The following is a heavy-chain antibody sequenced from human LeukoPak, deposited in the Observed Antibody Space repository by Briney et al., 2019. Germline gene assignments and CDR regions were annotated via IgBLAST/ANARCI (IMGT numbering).Heavy chain of an antibody. Sequence: GGSLRLSCAASGFTFSDYWMHWVRQAPGKGLKWVARIYSDVRRIKYADSVKGRFTISRDNAKNTLYLQMNALRVEDTDVYYCATSPVISRDWGQGTLVTVSS. D-gene: IGHD2-21*01. V-gene: IGHV3-74*03. CDR2: IYSDVRRI. CDR1: GFTFSDYW. J-gene: IGHJ4*02. CDR3: ATSPVISRD.